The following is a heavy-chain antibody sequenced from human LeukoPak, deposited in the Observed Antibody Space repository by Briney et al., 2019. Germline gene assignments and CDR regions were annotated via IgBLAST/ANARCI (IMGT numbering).Heavy chain of an antibody. CDR3: ARDRYYYDSSGYDGFYAFYI. Sequence: SETLSLTCTVSGGSISSSSYYWGWIRQPPGKGLEWIGEIYHSGSTNYNPSLKSRVTISVDKSKNQFSLKLSSVTAADTAVYYCARDRYYYDSSGYDGFYAFYIWGQGTMVTVSS. J-gene: IGHJ3*02. CDR1: GGSISSSSYY. CDR2: IYHSGST. V-gene: IGHV4-39*07. D-gene: IGHD3-22*01.